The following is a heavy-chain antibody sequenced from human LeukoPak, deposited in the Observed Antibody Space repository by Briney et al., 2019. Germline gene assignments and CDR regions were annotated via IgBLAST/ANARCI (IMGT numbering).Heavy chain of an antibody. V-gene: IGHV3-23*01. CDR1: GFTFSSYA. D-gene: IGHD4-11*01. Sequence: PGGSLRLSCAASGFTFSSYAMSWVRQAPGKGLEWASAISGSGGSTYYADSVKGRFTISRDNSKNTLYLQMNSLRAEDTAVYYCAKGLGKATVTPLGYWGQGTLVTVSS. CDR2: ISGSGGST. J-gene: IGHJ4*02. CDR3: AKGLGKATVTPLGY.